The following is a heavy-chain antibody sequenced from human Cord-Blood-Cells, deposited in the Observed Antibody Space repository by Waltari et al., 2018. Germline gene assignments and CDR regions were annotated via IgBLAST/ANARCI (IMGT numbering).Heavy chain of an antibody. V-gene: IGHV1-46*01. Sequence: QVQLVQCGAEVKKPGASVMVSCKASVYPSTSYYMHWVRQAPGQGLEGMGIINPSGGSTSYAQKFQGRVTMTRDTSTSTVYMELSSLRSEDTAVYCCARERMGIMNAFDIWGQGTMVTVSS. CDR2: INPSGGST. CDR1: VYPSTSYY. D-gene: IGHD7-27*01. J-gene: IGHJ3*02. CDR3: ARERMGIMNAFDI.